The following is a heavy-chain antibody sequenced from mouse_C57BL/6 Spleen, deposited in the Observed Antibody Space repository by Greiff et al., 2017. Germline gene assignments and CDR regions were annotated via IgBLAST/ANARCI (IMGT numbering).Heavy chain of an antibody. V-gene: IGHV1-82*01. D-gene: IGHD1-1*01. CDR3: ASYYYGYAMDY. J-gene: IGHJ4*01. CDR1: GYAFSSSW. Sequence: QVQLQQSGPELVKPGASVKISCKASGYAFSSSWMNWVKQRPGKGLEWIGRIYPGDGDTNYNGKFKGKATLTADKSSSTAYMQLSSLTSEDSAVYFCASYYYGYAMDYWGQGTSVTVSS. CDR2: IYPGDGDT.